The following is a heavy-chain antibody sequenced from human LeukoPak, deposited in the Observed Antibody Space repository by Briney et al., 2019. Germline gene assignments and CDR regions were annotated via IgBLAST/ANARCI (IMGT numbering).Heavy chain of an antibody. CDR3: ARDPPGTAVAGYDY. J-gene: IGHJ4*02. CDR1: GVMFSTYW. CDR2: MNQDGSEK. V-gene: IGHV3-7*01. Sequence: GGSLRLSCAASGVMFSTYWMSWVRQAPGKGLEWVANMNQDGSEKYYVDSVKGRFTISRDNAKNSLFLQMHSLRAEDTAVYYCARDPPGTAVAGYDYWGQGTLVTVSS. D-gene: IGHD6-19*01.